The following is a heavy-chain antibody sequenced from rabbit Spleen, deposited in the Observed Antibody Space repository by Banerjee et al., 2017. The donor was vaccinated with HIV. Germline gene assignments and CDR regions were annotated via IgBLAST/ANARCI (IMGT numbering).Heavy chain of an antibody. CDR3: ARGGVATYAL. V-gene: IGHV1S45*01. J-gene: IGHJ4*01. CDR2: IFTGSSGST. D-gene: IGHD1-1*01. CDR1: GFDFSTNYW. Sequence: QQQLEESGGDLVKPGGTLTLTCKASGFDFSTNYWICWVRQAPGKGLEWIGCIFTGSSGSTAYANWATGRFTILKISSTTVTLQMTSLTAADTATYFCARGGVATYALWGPGTLVTVS.